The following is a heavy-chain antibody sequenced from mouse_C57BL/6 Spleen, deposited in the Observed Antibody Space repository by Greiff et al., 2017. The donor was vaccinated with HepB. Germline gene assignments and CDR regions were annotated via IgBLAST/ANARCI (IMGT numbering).Heavy chain of an antibody. Sequence: EVQLQESGPELVKPGASVKISCKASGYSFTGYYMHWVKQSHGNILDWIGYIYPYNGVSSYNQKFKGKATLTVDKSSSTAYMELRSLTSEDSAVYYCARGVYYYGSSPDWYFDVWGTGTTVTVSS. J-gene: IGHJ1*03. CDR3: ARGVYYYGSSPDWYFDV. D-gene: IGHD1-1*01. CDR2: IYPYNGVS. V-gene: IGHV1-31*01. CDR1: GYSFTGYY.